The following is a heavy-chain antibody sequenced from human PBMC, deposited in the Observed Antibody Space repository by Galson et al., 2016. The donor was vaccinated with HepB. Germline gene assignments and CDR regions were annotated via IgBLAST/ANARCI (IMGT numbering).Heavy chain of an antibody. CDR2: ISYDGIHK. D-gene: IGHD4-17*01. CDR3: ARPFGDYSHDYYYGMDV. J-gene: IGHJ6*02. Sequence: SLRLSCAASGFSFSTYAMHWVRQAPGKGLEWVAVISYDGIHKYYADSVRGRSTISRDNSKNTLYVQMNSLRAEDTAVYYCARPFGDYSHDYYYGMDVWGQGASVIVSS. CDR1: GFSFSTYA. V-gene: IGHV3-30-3*01.